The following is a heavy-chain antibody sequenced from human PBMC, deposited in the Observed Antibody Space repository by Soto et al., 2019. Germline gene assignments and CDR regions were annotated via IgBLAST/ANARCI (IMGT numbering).Heavy chain of an antibody. CDR2: IFHNGDT. D-gene: IGHD2-15*01. CDR1: GGSISSGEYY. CDR3: ARGTTGVSCYSV. V-gene: IGHV4-30-4*01. Sequence: QVQLQESGPGQVKPSQTLSLTCTVSGGSISSGEYYWTWIRQPPGKGLEWIGYIFHNGDTYYNTSLQSRVAITIDTSRNQFSLRLSSVTAADTAVYYCARGTTGVSCYSVWGKGTLVTVSS. J-gene: IGHJ4*02.